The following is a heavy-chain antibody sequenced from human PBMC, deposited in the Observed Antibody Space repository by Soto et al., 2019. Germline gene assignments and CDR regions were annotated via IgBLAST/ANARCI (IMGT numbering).Heavy chain of an antibody. CDR3: ARESGDWPLNWFDP. CDR1: GFNFSNHW. D-gene: IGHD2-21*02. J-gene: IGHJ5*02. CDR2: ITSDGKSK. V-gene: IGHV3-74*01. Sequence: GGSLRLSCAASGFNFSNHWMHWVRQRPAEGLVWVSRITSDGKSKAYAESVKGRFAISRDNAKNTLYLQMNGLTAEDTAVYYCARESGDWPLNWFDPWGQGXLVTV.